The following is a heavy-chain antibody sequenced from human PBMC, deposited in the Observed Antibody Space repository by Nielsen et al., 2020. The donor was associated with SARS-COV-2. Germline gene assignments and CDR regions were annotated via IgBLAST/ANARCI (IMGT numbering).Heavy chain of an antibody. J-gene: IGHJ4*02. CDR3: ASSGWLDH. D-gene: IGHD6-19*01. Sequence: SLKISCAASGFTFDDYAMHWVRQAPGKGLEWVSGISWNSGSIGYADSVKGRFTISKDNAQSSLYLLMNNLRTEDTAVYYCASSGWLDHWGQGTLVTVSS. V-gene: IGHV3-9*01. CDR1: GFTFDDYA. CDR2: ISWNSGSI.